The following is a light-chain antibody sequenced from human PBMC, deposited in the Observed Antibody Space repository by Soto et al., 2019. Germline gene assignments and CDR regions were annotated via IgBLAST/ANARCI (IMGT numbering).Light chain of an antibody. J-gene: IGLJ1*01. Sequence: QSVLTQPPSASGSPGQSVTISCTGASSDVGAYKYVSWYQQHPGKAPKLMIYEVNKRPSGVPDRFSGSQSGNTASLTVSGLQAEEEAESYSTSYASRNRHVSRPGTKLTVL. CDR3: TSYASRNRHV. V-gene: IGLV2-8*01. CDR2: EVN. CDR1: SSDVGAYKY.